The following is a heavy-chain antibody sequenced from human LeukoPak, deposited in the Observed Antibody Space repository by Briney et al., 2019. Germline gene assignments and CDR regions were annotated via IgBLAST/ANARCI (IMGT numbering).Heavy chain of an antibody. CDR1: GGTFSSYA. V-gene: IGHV1-69*05. Sequence: SVKVSCKASGGTFSSYAISWVRQAPGQGLEWMGGIIPIFGTANYAQKLQGRVTMTTDTSTSTAYMELRSLRSDDTAVYYCARDSPYYYDSSGYYYGMDVWGQGTTVTVSS. D-gene: IGHD3-22*01. J-gene: IGHJ6*02. CDR2: IIPIFGTA. CDR3: ARDSPYYYDSSGYYYGMDV.